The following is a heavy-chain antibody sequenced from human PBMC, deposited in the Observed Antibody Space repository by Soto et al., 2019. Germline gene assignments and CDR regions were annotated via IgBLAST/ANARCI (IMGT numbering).Heavy chain of an antibody. CDR2: IYYSGST. CDR3: ARDGNTMIEDAFDI. CDR1: GGSISSGDYY. D-gene: IGHD3-22*01. Sequence: SETLSLTCTVSGGSISSGDYYWSWIRQPPGKGLEWIGYIYYSGSTYYNPSLKSRVTISVDTSKNQFSLKLSSVTAADTAVYYCARDGNTMIEDAFDIWGQGTMVTVSS. J-gene: IGHJ3*02. V-gene: IGHV4-30-4*01.